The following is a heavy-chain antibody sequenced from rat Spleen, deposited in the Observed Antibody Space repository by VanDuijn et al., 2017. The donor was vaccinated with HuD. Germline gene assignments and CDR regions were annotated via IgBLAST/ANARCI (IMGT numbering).Heavy chain of an antibody. V-gene: IGHV2-4*01. CDR1: GFSLSRHG. Sequence: QVQLKESGPGLVQPSQTLSLTCTVSGFSLSRHGVIWVRQPPGTGLEWMGVIWTGGSTAYNSLLKSRLSISRDTSKSQVFLKMNSLQTEDTATYYCARWKYTTDWFAFWGQGTLVTVSS. D-gene: IGHD1-6*01. CDR2: IWTGGST. CDR3: ARWKYTTDWFAF. J-gene: IGHJ3*01.